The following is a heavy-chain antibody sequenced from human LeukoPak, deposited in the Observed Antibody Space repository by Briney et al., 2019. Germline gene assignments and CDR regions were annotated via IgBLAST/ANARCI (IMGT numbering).Heavy chain of an antibody. CDR2: ISSSGAYI. D-gene: IGHD3-9*01. CDR1: GFTFSSYS. CDR3: VRGTEYDILSGKNFGQYYFDY. J-gene: IGHJ4*02. Sequence: GGSLRLSCAASGFTFSSYSMNWVRQAPGQGLEWVSSISSSGAYIYYADSVKGRFTISRDNGKNSLYLQMNSLRDEDTAVYYCVRGTEYDILSGKNFGQYYFDYWGQGTLVTVPS. V-gene: IGHV3-21*01.